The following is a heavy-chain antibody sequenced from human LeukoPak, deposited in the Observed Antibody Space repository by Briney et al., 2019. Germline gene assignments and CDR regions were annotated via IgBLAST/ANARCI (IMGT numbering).Heavy chain of an antibody. Sequence: GGSLRLSCAASGFTFSNTWMSWVRQAPGKGLEWVGRIKSKTDGWTTDYAAPVKGRFTISRDDSKNTLYLQMNSLKTEDTAVYYCTTEVGAITDYWGQGTLVTVSS. D-gene: IGHD1-26*01. CDR2: IKSKTDGWTT. J-gene: IGHJ4*02. V-gene: IGHV3-15*01. CDR3: TTEVGAITDY. CDR1: GFTFSNTW.